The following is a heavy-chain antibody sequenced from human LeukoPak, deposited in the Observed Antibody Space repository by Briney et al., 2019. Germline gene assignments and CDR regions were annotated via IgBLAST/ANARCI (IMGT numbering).Heavy chain of an antibody. J-gene: IGHJ4*02. V-gene: IGHV1-2*02. D-gene: IGHD4-11*01. CDR2: INLNSGYT. CDR1: GYTFTSYC. Sequence: GASVKVSCKASGYTFTSYCMHWVRQAPGQGLQWLGWINLNSGYTNYARRFQGRVTMTRDTSITTAYMEMRGLRSDDTAVYYCAAALDLDYSMISDFWGQGTLVTVSS. CDR3: AAALDLDYSMISDF.